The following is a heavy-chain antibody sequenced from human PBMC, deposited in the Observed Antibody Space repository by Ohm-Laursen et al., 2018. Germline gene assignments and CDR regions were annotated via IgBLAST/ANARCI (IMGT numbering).Heavy chain of an antibody. CDR2: ISGSGGRA. Sequence: SLRLSCSASGFTFSSYAMSWVRQAPGKGLEWVSAISGSGGRAYYADSVKGRFTISRDNSKNTLYLQMKSLRADDTALYYCARALGATGYYGMDVWGQGTTVTVSS. J-gene: IGHJ6*02. D-gene: IGHD1-26*01. CDR3: ARALGATGYYGMDV. CDR1: GFTFSSYA. V-gene: IGHV3-23*01.